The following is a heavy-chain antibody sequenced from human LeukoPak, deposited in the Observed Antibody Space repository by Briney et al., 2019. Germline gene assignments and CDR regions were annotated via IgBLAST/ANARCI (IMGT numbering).Heavy chain of an antibody. CDR3: ARDIVATIRGGAYNWFDP. Sequence: PSETLSLTCTVSGYSISSGYYWGWIRQPPGKGLEWIGSIYHSGSTYYNPSLKSRVTISVDTSKNQFSLKLSSVTAADTAVYYCARDIVATIRGGAYNWFDPWGQGTLVTVSS. CDR2: IYHSGST. D-gene: IGHD5-12*01. CDR1: GYSISSGYY. J-gene: IGHJ5*02. V-gene: IGHV4-38-2*02.